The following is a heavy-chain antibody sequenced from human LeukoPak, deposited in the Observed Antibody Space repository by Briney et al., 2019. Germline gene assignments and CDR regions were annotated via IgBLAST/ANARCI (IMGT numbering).Heavy chain of an antibody. CDR2: ISADNGKT. D-gene: IGHD6-19*01. V-gene: IGHV1-18*04. Sequence: GASVTVSFTASGYTFTGYYMHWVRQAPGQGLEWMGWISADNGKTNYAQKLQGRVTMTTDTSTSTAYMELRSLRSDDTAVYYCARGTSGWYVDYWGQGTLVTVSS. CDR1: GYTFTGYY. CDR3: ARGTSGWYVDY. J-gene: IGHJ4*02.